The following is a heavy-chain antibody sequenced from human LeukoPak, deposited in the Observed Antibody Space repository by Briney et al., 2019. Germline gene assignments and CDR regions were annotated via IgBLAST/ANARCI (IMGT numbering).Heavy chain of an antibody. Sequence: GGSLRLSCAASGFSFSGYNMNWVRQAPGKGLEWVSSITASSIYIYYADSVRGRFTISRDSAENSLYLQMNSLRAEDTAVYYCARVLRDYYFDYWGQGALVTVSS. J-gene: IGHJ4*02. D-gene: IGHD3-9*01. CDR2: ITASSIYI. V-gene: IGHV3-21*01. CDR1: GFSFSGYN. CDR3: ARVLRDYYFDY.